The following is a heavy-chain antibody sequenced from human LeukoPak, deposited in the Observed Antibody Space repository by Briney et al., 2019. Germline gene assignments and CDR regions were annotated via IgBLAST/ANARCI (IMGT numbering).Heavy chain of an antibody. CDR1: GGSISSSSYY. V-gene: IGHV4-39*07. CDR3: TGTRSRITMIVVAPR. D-gene: IGHD3-22*01. CDR2: IYYSGST. Sequence: SETLSLTCTVSGGSISSSSYYWGWIRQPPGKGLEWIGSIYYSGSTYYNPSLKSRVTISVDTSKNQFSLKLSSVTAADTAVYYCTGTRSRITMIVVAPRWGQGTLVTVSS. J-gene: IGHJ4*02.